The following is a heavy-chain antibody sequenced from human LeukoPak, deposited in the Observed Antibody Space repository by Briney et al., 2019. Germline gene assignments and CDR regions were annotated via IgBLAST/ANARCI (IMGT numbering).Heavy chain of an antibody. V-gene: IGHV3-33*01. CDR2: IWYDGSNK. Sequence: GGSLRLSCAASGFTFSSYGMHWVRQAPGKGLEWVAVIWYDGSNKYYADSVKGRFTISRDNSKNTLYLQMNSLRAEDTAVYYCARGGRENQGAFDIWGQGTMVTVSS. CDR1: GFTFSSYG. J-gene: IGHJ3*02. CDR3: ARGGRENQGAFDI. D-gene: IGHD1-14*01.